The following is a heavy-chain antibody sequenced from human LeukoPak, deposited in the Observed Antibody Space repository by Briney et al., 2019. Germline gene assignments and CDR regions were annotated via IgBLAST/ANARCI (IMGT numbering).Heavy chain of an antibody. V-gene: IGHV1-46*01. CDR2: INPSGGST. Sequence: ASVKVSCKASGYTFTNHYMYWVRQAPGQGLEWMGIINPSGGSTTYAEKFQGRVTMTRDKSTSTAYMELSSLRSEDTAVYYCARGGISPRDWFDPWGQGTLVTVSS. J-gene: IGHJ5*02. D-gene: IGHD3-16*01. CDR1: GYTFTNHY. CDR3: ARGGISPRDWFDP.